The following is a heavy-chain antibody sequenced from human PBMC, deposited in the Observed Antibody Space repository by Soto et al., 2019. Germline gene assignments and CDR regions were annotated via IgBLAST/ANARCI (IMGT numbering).Heavy chain of an antibody. CDR1: GFSLSTSGVG. Sequence: SGPTLVNPTQTLTLTCTFSGFSLSTSGVGVGWIRQPPGKALEWLALIYWNDDKRYSPSPKSRLTITKDTSKNQVVLTMTNMDPVDTATYYCAHSSFTSHGPQPIDYWGQGTLVTVS. D-gene: IGHD2-2*01. V-gene: IGHV2-5*01. CDR2: IYWNDDK. CDR3: AHSSFTSHGPQPIDY. J-gene: IGHJ4*02.